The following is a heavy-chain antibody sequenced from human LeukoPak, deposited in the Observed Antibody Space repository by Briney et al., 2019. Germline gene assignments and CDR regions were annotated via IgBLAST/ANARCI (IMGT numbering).Heavy chain of an antibody. CDR2: INYSGDT. D-gene: IGHD3-10*01. J-gene: IGHJ3*02. Sequence: SETLSLTCSVSGVSISSRTHYWGWIRQPPGKGLELIGSINYSGDTSYNPSLKSRLAISRDTTKNQFSLKVTSVTAADTAVYYCARYQGGTMFDIWGQGTKVTVSS. CDR3: ARYQGGTMFDI. V-gene: IGHV4-39*01. CDR1: GVSISSRTHY.